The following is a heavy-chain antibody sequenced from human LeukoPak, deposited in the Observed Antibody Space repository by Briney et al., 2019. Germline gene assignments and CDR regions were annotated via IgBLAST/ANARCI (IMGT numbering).Heavy chain of an antibody. V-gene: IGHV1-24*01. CDR3: ATVHCSSTSCYNNWFDP. CDR1: GYTLTELS. Sequence: ASVKVSCKVSGYTLTELSMHWVRQAPGKGVEWMGGFDPEDGETIYAQKFQGRVTMTEDTSTDTAYMELSSLRSEDTAVYYCATVHCSSTSCYNNWFDPWGQGTLVTVSS. J-gene: IGHJ5*02. D-gene: IGHD2-2*01. CDR2: FDPEDGET.